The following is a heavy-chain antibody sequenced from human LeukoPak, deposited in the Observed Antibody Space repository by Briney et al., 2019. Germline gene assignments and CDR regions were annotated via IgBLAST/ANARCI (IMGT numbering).Heavy chain of an antibody. D-gene: IGHD3-22*01. V-gene: IGHV3-30*18. Sequence: QPGRSLRLSCAASGFTFSSYCMHWVRQAPGKGLEWVAVISYDGSNKYYADSVKGRFTISRDNSKNTLYLQMNSLRAEDTAVYYCAKDSSYYDSSGYGAFDIWGQGTMVTVSS. CDR3: AKDSSYYDSSGYGAFDI. CDR1: GFTFSSYC. J-gene: IGHJ3*02. CDR2: ISYDGSNK.